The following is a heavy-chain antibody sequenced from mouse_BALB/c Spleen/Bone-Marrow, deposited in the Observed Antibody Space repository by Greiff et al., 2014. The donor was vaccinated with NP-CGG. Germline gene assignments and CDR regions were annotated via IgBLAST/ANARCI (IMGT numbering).Heavy chain of an antibody. CDR2: IYPGDGDN. CDR1: GYAFSSYW. V-gene: IGHV1-80*01. J-gene: IGHJ2*01. CDR3: ARVRNSPDY. Sequence: VQLQQSGAELVRPGSSVKISCKASGYAFSSYWMNWVKQRPGQGLEWIGQIYPGDGDNNYNGKFKGKATLTVDKSSSTAYMQXXXLTSEDSAVYFCARVRNSPDYWGQGTTPTVSS.